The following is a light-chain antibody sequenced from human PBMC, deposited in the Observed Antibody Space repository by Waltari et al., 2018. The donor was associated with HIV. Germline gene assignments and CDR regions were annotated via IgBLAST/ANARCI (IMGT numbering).Light chain of an antibody. J-gene: IGKJ1*01. CDR2: GAS. CDR1: QSVSRSY. V-gene: IGKV3-20*01. Sequence: EIVLTQSPGNLSLSPGERATLSCRASQSVSRSYLAWYQQKPGQAPRLLIYGASSRATGIPDRFSGSGSGTDFTLTISRLEPEDFAVYYCQQYGSSPRTFGQGTKVEIK. CDR3: QQYGSSPRT.